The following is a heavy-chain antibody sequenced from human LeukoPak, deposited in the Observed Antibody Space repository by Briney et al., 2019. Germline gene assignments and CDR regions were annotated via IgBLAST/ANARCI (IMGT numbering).Heavy chain of an antibody. CDR2: ISPYNGNT. Sequence: ASVKVSCKASGYDFTSVGITWVRQAPGQGLEWMGWISPYNGNTGYVQKLQGRVTMTTDTSTSTAYMELRSLRFDDTAVYYCARAGSGSGWYFDYWGQGTLVTVSS. CDR1: GYDFTSVG. V-gene: IGHV1-18*01. J-gene: IGHJ4*02. CDR3: ARAGSGSGWYFDY. D-gene: IGHD6-19*01.